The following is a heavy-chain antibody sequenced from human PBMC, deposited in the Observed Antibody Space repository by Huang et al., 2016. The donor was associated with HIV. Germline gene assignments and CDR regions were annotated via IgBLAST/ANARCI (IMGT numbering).Heavy chain of an antibody. D-gene: IGHD4-17*01. CDR3: ASRTTVTTTSNYHYFYMDV. Sequence: QLQLQESGPGLVKPSETLSLTCTVSGGSISSSSYYWGWIRQSPGKGLEWMGSSYYIWNGYYNPALKSRVTMSVDRSSNQFSLKMHSVTAADTAVYYCASRTTVTTTSNYHYFYMDVWGKGTTVIVSS. CDR2: SYYIWNG. V-gene: IGHV4-39*01. J-gene: IGHJ6*03. CDR1: GGSISSSSYY.